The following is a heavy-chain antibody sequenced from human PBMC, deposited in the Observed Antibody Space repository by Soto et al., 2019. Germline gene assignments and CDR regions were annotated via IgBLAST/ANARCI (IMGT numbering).Heavy chain of an antibody. D-gene: IGHD6-13*01. CDR3: AIGAGRSSCTADGYSCTWFDP. Sequence: QVQLVQSGAEVKKPGSSVKVSCKASGGTFSNYAISWVRQAPGQGLEWMGGIIPIFGTANYAQKFQGRVTITADKSTSSAYMELSSLRSEDTAVYYCAIGAGRSSCTADGYSCTWFDPWGQGTLVTVSS. J-gene: IGHJ5*02. CDR1: GGTFSNYA. CDR2: IIPIFGTA. V-gene: IGHV1-69*06.